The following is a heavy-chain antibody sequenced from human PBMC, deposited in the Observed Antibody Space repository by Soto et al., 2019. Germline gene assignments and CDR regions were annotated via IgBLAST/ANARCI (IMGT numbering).Heavy chain of an antibody. V-gene: IGHV3-23*01. Sequence: EVQLLESGGGLVQPGGSLRLSCAASGFTFSSYAMSWVRQAPGKGLEWVSAISGSGGSTYYADSVKGRFTISRDNSKNTLYLQMNSLRAEDKAVYYCAKGRAYCSSTSCYTDYYYYGMDVWGQGTTVTVSS. CDR1: GFTFSSYA. J-gene: IGHJ6*02. D-gene: IGHD2-2*02. CDR2: ISGSGGST. CDR3: AKGRAYCSSTSCYTDYYYYGMDV.